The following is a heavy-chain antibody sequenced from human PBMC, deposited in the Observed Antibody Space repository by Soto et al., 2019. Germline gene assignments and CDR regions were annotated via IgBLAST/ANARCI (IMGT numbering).Heavy chain of an antibody. Sequence: QVQLVQSGAEVKKPGSSVKVSCKASGDTFSFYSINWVRQAPGLGLEWMGRINPILRMSNYAQRFQCRVTMTADKSTSTAYMELSSLRSEDTAMYYCASSYGSGYRAVDYWGQGALVTVSS. V-gene: IGHV1-69*02. D-gene: IGHD3-10*01. CDR1: GDTFSFYS. CDR2: INPILRMS. CDR3: ASSYGSGYRAVDY. J-gene: IGHJ4*02.